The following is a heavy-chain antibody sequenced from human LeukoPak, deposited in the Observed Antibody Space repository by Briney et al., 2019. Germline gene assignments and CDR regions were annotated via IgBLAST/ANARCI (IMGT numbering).Heavy chain of an antibody. J-gene: IGHJ3*02. Sequence: ASVKVSCKASGYTFTSYDINWVRQATGQGLEWMGWMNPNSGNTGYAQKFQGRVTMTRNTSISTAYMELSSLRSEDTAVYYCARGLRYYYDSSGYWKGAFDIWGQGTMVTVSS. CDR2: MNPNSGNT. D-gene: IGHD3-22*01. CDR1: GYTFTSYD. V-gene: IGHV1-8*01. CDR3: ARGLRYYYDSSGYWKGAFDI.